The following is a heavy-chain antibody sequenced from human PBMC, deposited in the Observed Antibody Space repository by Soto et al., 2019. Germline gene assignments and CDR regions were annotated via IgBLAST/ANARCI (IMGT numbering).Heavy chain of an antibody. J-gene: IGHJ4*02. V-gene: IGHV3-48*03. CDR1: GFTVTNYE. CDR3: ARENYGDAFDF. CDR2: INSGGTSI. D-gene: IGHD4-17*01. Sequence: GGSLRLSCAASGFTVTNYEMSWVRQAPGKGLEWVSYINSGGTSIKYADSVKGRFTISRDNARNSLYLQMNSLRDEDTAVYYCARENYGDAFDFWGQGALVTVSS.